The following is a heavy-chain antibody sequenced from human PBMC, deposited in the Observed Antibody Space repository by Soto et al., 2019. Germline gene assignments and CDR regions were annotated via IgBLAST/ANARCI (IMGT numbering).Heavy chain of an antibody. J-gene: IGHJ4*02. V-gene: IGHV2-5*02. D-gene: IGHD5-12*01. CDR3: AHAHPLGEYSGYDWFDY. CDR2: IYWDDDK. Sequence: QITLKESGPTLVKPTQTLTLTCTFSGFSLSTSGVGVGWIRQPPGKALEWLALIYWDDDKRYSPSLKSRLTITKDTPKNQVVLTMTNMDPVDTATYYCAHAHPLGEYSGYDWFDYWGQGTLGTVSS. CDR1: GFSLSTSGVG.